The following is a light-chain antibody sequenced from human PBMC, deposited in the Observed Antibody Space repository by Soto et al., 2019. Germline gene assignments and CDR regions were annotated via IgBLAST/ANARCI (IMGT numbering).Light chain of an antibody. V-gene: IGLV2-14*03. Sequence: QSVLTQPTSVSGSPGQSITISCTGTSNDIGAFNYVSWYQQHPGKAPKLLIYEVSDRPSGVSDRFSGSKSGNTASLTISGLQADDEADYHCSSYTGGNTYWVFGGGTKLTVL. CDR2: EVS. J-gene: IGLJ3*02. CDR1: SNDIGAFNY. CDR3: SSYTGGNTYWV.